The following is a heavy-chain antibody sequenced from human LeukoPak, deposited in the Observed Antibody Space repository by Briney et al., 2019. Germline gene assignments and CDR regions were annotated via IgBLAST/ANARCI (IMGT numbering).Heavy chain of an antibody. D-gene: IGHD3-10*01. V-gene: IGHV3-64D*06. CDR1: GFTFSTYA. Sequence: GGSLRLSCSASGFTFSTYAKHWVRQAPGKGLEYLSAISSNGGSTYYADSVKGRFTISRDNSKNTLYIQMSSLKAEDTAVYYCVKGGLVRGVTKFEYWGQGTLVTVSS. CDR2: ISSNGGST. CDR3: VKGGLVRGVTKFEY. J-gene: IGHJ4*02.